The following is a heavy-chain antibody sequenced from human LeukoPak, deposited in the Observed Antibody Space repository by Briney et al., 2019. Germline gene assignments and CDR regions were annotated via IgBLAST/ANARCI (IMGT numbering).Heavy chain of an antibody. CDR1: RFTFTNYA. CDR2: ISDSGGKT. D-gene: IGHD6-13*01. CDR3: AKRGLGSSWSNLDY. V-gene: IGHV3-23*01. J-gene: IGHJ4*02. Sequence: GGSLRLSCAASRFTFTNYAMNWVRQAPGKGLECVSSISDSGGKTYYADSVKGRFTISRDNSKNTLYLQMNSLRAEDTAVYYCAKRGLGSSWSNLDYWGQGTLVTVSS.